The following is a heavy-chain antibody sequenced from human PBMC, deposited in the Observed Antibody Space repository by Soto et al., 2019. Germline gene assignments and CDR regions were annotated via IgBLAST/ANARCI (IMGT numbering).Heavy chain of an antibody. V-gene: IGHV4-30-2*01. CDR3: PRHNGPFYVGYYYDMDV. Sequence: SYTLSLTCPVCGDSSSYGAYSCSWIRQPPGEGRGWMWYIYHSRSTYYNPSLKSPVTTSVDRSKTQFSLKLSSVTAADTAVYYCPRHNGPFYVGYYYDMDVWGQGTTVTVS. CDR1: GDSSSYGAYS. D-gene: IGHD3-16*01. CDR2: IYHSRST. J-gene: IGHJ6*02.